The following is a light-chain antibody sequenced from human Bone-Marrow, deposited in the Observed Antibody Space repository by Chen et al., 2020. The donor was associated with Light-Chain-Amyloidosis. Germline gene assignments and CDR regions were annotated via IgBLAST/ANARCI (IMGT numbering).Light chain of an antibody. CDR3: QVWDRSSDRPV. CDR2: DDS. J-gene: IGLJ3*02. V-gene: IGLV3-21*02. CDR1: NIGSTS. Sequence: SYVLTHPSSASVAPGQTATIACGGNNIGSTSVHWYQQTPSQAPLLVVYDDSDRPSGIPERLSGSNSWNTATLTISRVEAGDEADYYCQVWDRSSDRPVFGGGTKLTVL.